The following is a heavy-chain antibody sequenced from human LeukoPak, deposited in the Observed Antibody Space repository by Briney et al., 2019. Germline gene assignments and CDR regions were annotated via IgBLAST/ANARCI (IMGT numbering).Heavy chain of an antibody. V-gene: IGHV1-69*05. CDR1: GGTFSSYA. Sequence: SVKVSCKASGGTFSSYAISWVRQAPGQGLEWMGGIIPIFGTANYAQKFQGRVTITTDESTSTAYMELSSLRSEDTAVYYCARGSYSKYYYYYYMDVWGKGTTVTVSS. CDR3: ARGSYSKYYYYYYMDV. CDR2: IIPIFGTA. J-gene: IGHJ6*03. D-gene: IGHD4-11*01.